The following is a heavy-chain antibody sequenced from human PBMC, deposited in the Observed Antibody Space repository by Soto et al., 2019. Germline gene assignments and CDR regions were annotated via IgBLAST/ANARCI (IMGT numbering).Heavy chain of an antibody. CDR3: ARHPTYYDILSGYSPNNWFDP. CDR1: GGSISSYY. Sequence: SETLSLTCTVSGGSISSYYWSWIRQPPGKGLEWIGYIYYSGSTNYNPSLKSRVTMSVDTSKNQFSLKLSSVTAADTAIYYCARHPTYYDILSGYSPNNWFDPWGQGTLVTVSS. J-gene: IGHJ5*02. CDR2: IYYSGST. V-gene: IGHV4-59*08. D-gene: IGHD3-9*01.